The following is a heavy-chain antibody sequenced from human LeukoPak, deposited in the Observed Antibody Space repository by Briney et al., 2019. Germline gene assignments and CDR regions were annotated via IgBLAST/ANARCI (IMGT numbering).Heavy chain of an antibody. D-gene: IGHD6-19*01. Sequence: GGSLRLSCAASGFTFSSYGMHWVRQAPGKGLEWVAFIRYDGSNKYYADSVKGRFTISRDNSKNTLYLQMNSPRAEDTAVYYCAKDQILAVAGIFDYWGQGTLVTVSS. V-gene: IGHV3-30*02. J-gene: IGHJ4*02. CDR1: GFTFSSYG. CDR3: AKDQILAVAGIFDY. CDR2: IRYDGSNK.